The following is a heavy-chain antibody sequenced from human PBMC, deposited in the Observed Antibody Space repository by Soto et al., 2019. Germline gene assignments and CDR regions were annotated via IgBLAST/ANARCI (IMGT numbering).Heavy chain of an antibody. V-gene: IGHV3-23*01. D-gene: IGHD3-16*01. CDR1: GFTLSSYA. J-gene: IGHJ4*02. CDR2: ISVSGGST. CDR3: AKDWGVRYDY. Sequence: GGSLRLSCAASGFTLSSYAMSWVRQAPAKGLEWVSSISVSGGSTYYADSVKGRFTISRDNSKNTLYLQMNSLRAEDTAVYYCAKDWGVRYDYWGQGTLVTVSS.